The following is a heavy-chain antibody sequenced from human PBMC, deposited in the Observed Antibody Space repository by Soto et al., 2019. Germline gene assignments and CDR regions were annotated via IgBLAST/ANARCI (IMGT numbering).Heavy chain of an antibody. CDR2: INPSGGST. D-gene: IGHD2-2*01. CDR3: ARDENEPAAIFNNWFDP. CDR1: RYTFTSYY. J-gene: IGHJ5*02. Sequence: ASVKVSCKASRYTFTSYYMHWVRQAPGQGLEWMGIINPSGGSTSYAQKFQGRVTMTRDTSTSTVYMELSSLRSEDTAVYYCARDENEPAAIFNNWFDPWGQGTLVTVSS. V-gene: IGHV1-46*03.